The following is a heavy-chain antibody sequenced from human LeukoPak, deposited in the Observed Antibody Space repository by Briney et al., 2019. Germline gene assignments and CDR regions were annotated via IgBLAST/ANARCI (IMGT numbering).Heavy chain of an antibody. D-gene: IGHD4-17*01. CDR2: IYYSGST. V-gene: IGHV4-39*07. J-gene: IGHJ4*02. CDR1: GGSISSSSYY. CDR3: ARGDYGLYFFDS. Sequence: SETLSLTCTVSGGSISSSSYYWGWIRQPPGKGLEWIGSIYYSGSTYYNPSLKSRATISVDTSNNQFSLKLSSVTAADTAVYYCARGDYGLYFFDSWGRGTLVTVSS.